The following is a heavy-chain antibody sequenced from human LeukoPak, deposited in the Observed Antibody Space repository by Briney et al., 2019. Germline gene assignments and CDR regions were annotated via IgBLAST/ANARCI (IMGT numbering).Heavy chain of an antibody. Sequence: TGGSLRLSCAASGFTFSSYAMSWVRQAPGKGLEWVSAISGSGGSTYYADSVKGGFTISRDNSKNTLYLQMNSLRAEDTAVYYCAKGSYYYDIPNWFDPWGQGTLVTVSS. CDR1: GFTFSSYA. CDR3: AKGSYYYDIPNWFDP. J-gene: IGHJ5*02. D-gene: IGHD3-22*01. V-gene: IGHV3-23*01. CDR2: ISGSGGST.